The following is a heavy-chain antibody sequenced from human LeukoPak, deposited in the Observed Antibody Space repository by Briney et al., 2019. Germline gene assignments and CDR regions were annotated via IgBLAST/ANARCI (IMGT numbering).Heavy chain of an antibody. CDR1: GFTVSGNY. CDR3: AKDSDSSGISPFGDY. CDR2: IRGSGGST. Sequence: PGGSLRLSCAASGFTVSGNYMSWVRQAPGKGLEWVSAIRGSGGSTYYADSVKGRFTISRDNSKNTLYLQMNSLRAEDTAVYYCAKDSDSSGISPFGDYWGQGTLVTVSS. J-gene: IGHJ4*02. D-gene: IGHD3-22*01. V-gene: IGHV3-23*01.